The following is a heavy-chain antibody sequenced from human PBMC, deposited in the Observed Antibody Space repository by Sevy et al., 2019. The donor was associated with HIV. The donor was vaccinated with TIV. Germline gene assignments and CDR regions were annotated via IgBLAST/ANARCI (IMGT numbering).Heavy chain of an antibody. CDR3: ARGYNWNIEVLEY. CDR2: IDDSGST. V-gene: IGHV4-59*01. CDR1: GGSISSYY. D-gene: IGHD1-20*01. J-gene: IGHJ4*02. Sequence: SETLSLTCTVSGGSISSYYWSWIRQPPGKGLKWIGYIDDSGSTNCNPSLKSRVTISVDTPKNQISLKLTSVTAADTAVYYCARGYNWNIEVLEYWGQGTLVTVSS.